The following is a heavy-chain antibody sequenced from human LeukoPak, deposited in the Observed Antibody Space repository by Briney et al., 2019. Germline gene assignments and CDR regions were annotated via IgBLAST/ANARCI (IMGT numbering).Heavy chain of an antibody. J-gene: IGHJ6*03. CDR2: IYTSGST. D-gene: IGHD3-3*01. Sequence: SETLSLTCTVSGGSISSYYWSWIRQPAGKGLEWIGRIYTSGSTNYNPSLKSRVTMSVDTSKNQFSLKLSSVTAADTAVYYCARDHDFWSGRGYYYYMDVWGKGTTVTVSS. CDR3: ARDHDFWSGRGYYYYMDV. CDR1: GGSISSYY. V-gene: IGHV4-4*07.